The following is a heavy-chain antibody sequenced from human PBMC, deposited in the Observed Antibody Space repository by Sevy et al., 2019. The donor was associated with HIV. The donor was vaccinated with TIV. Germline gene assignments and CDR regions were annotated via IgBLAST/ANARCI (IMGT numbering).Heavy chain of an antibody. CDR1: GFTSSDHY. CDR3: ATHAGIAAAGRVFDY. D-gene: IGHD6-13*01. J-gene: IGHJ4*02. V-gene: IGHV3-72*01. CDR2: TRNKADGYTT. Sequence: GESLKISCVASGFTSSDHYMEWVRQAPGKGLEWVGRTRNKADGYTTEYAASVKGRFTISRDDSKNSLYVQMNSLKTEETAVYYCATHAGIAAAGRVFDYWGQGTLVTVSS.